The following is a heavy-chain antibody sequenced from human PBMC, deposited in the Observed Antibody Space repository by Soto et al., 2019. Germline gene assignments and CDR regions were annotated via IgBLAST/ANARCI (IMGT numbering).Heavy chain of an antibody. CDR2: IYTSGST. CDR3: ARDKDGYGTRRYYFDY. J-gene: IGHJ4*02. Sequence: SETLSLTCTVSGGSISSYYWSWIRQPAGKGLEWIGRIYTSGSTNYNPSLKSRVTMSVDTSKNQFSLKLSSVTAADTAVYYCARDKDGYGTRRYYFDYWGQGTLVTVSS. CDR1: GGSISSYY. V-gene: IGHV4-4*07. D-gene: IGHD5-12*01.